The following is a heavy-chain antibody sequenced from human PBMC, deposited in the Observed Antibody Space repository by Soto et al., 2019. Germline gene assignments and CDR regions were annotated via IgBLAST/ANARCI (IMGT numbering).Heavy chain of an antibody. V-gene: IGHV2-5*02. CDR3: AHRPSYCSGGSCYSGFDY. Sequence: QITLKESGPTLVKPTQTLTLTCTFSGFSLSTSGVGVGWIRQPPGKALEWLALIYWDDDKRYSPSLKSRLTLTKATSKIQVVLTMTNMDPVDTATYYCAHRPSYCSGGSCYSGFDYWGQGTLVTVSS. CDR1: GFSLSTSGVG. CDR2: IYWDDDK. J-gene: IGHJ4*02. D-gene: IGHD2-15*01.